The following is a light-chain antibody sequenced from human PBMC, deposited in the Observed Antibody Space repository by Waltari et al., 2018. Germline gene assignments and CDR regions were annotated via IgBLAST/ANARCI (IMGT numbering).Light chain of an antibody. CDR1: SSDVGGFDY. Sequence: QSAPTQPPSASGSPGQSVTISCTGTSSDVGGFDYVSWYQQHPGKVPRLMIYEVSKRPSGVPDRFSGSKSGNTASLTVSGLQVEDEADYYCSSFAGSSQMLFGGGTKLTVL. CDR2: EVS. J-gene: IGLJ2*01. V-gene: IGLV2-8*01. CDR3: SSFAGSSQML.